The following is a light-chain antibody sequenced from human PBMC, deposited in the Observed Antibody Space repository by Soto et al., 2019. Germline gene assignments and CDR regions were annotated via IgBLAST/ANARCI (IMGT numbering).Light chain of an antibody. CDR2: AAS. CDR3: QPSYSTPYT. J-gene: IGKJ2*01. CDR1: QSINNF. V-gene: IGKV1-39*01. Sequence: DIQMTQSPSSLSASVGDRVTITCRASQSINNFLNWYQQRAGKAPKLLIYAASSLQSGVPSRFSGSGSGTDFPLTISGLPTGDFATYLCQPSYSTPYTFGQGTKLDIK.